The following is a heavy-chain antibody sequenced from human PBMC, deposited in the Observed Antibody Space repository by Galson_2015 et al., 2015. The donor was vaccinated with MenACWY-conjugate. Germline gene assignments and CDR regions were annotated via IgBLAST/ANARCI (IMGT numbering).Heavy chain of an antibody. CDR1: GYSFTNYW. J-gene: IGHJ6*02. D-gene: IGHD1-26*01. CDR3: ARHPPGGRGMDV. CDR2: IDPHNSNT. Sequence: QSGAEVKKPGESLKISCKGSGYSFTNYWIGWVRQMPGRGLEWMGLIDPHNSNTRYSPSFQGQVTISADKSISTAYLQLHSLQASDTAMYYCARHPPGGRGMDVWGQGTTVTVSS. V-gene: IGHV5-51*01.